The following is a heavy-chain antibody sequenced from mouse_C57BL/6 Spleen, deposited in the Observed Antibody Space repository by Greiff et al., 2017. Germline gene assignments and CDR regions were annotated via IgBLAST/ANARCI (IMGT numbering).Heavy chain of an antibody. CDR1: GYAFTNYL. CDR2: INPGSGGT. J-gene: IGHJ4*01. CDR3: ARGPDGYAMDY. V-gene: IGHV1-54*01. Sequence: QVQLQQSGAELVRPGTSVKVSCKASGYAFTNYLIEWVKQRPGQGLEWIGVINPGSGGTNYNERFKGKATLTADKSSSTAYMQLSSLASEDSAVYFCARGPDGYAMDYWGQGTSVTVSS.